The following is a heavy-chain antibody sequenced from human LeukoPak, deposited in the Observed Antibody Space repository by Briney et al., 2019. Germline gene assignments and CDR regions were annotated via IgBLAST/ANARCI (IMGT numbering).Heavy chain of an antibody. V-gene: IGHV4-34*01. CDR1: GGSFSGYY. Sequence: KPSETLSLTCAVYGGSFSGYYWSWIRQPPGKGLEWIGEINHSGSTNYNPSLKSRVTISVDTSKNQFSLKLSSVTAAATAVYYCARGVVSRIDAFDIWGQGTMVTVSS. J-gene: IGHJ3*02. CDR2: INHSGST. CDR3: ARGVVSRIDAFDI. D-gene: IGHD6-6*01.